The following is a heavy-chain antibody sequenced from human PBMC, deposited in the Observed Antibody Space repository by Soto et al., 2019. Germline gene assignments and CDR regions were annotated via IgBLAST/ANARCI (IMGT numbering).Heavy chain of an antibody. J-gene: IGHJ4*02. V-gene: IGHV4-4*02. CDR2: IYYSGIT. CDR1: SGSLSSDTW. CDR3: ARGGNESDYEY. Sequence: HVQLQESGPGLVKPSGTLSLTCAVSSGSLSSDTWWTWVRQPPGKGLEWIGEIYYSGITKNNPSLKSRLTMSIDKAKNQYSLNLTSMPAADTAVYYCARGGNESDYEYWGQGTLVTVSS.